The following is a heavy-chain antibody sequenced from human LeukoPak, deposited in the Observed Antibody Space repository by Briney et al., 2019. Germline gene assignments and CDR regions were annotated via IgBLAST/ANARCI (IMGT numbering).Heavy chain of an antibody. V-gene: IGHV3-7*01. D-gene: IGHD4-17*01. J-gene: IGHJ4*02. CDR2: IKQDGSER. Sequence: VRQAPGKGLEWXXSIKQDGSERYYVDSVKGRFTISRDNVKNSLYLQMNSLRAEDTAVYYCASAGTSYGDQFFDYWGQGTLVTVSS. CDR3: ASAGTSYGDQFFDY.